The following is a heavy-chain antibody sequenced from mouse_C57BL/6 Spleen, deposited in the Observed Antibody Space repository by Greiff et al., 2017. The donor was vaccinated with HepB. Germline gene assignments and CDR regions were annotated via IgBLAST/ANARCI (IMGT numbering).Heavy chain of an antibody. D-gene: IGHD1-1*01. CDR1: GFSLTSYG. CDR2: IWRGGST. Sequence: QVQLQQSGPGLVQPSQSLSITCTVSGFSLTSYGVHWVRQSPGKGLEWLGVIWRGGSTDYNAAFMSRLSITKDNSKSQVFFKMNSLQADDTAIYYCAKTPLYGSSHWYFDVWGTGTTVTVSS. CDR3: AKTPLYGSSHWYFDV. V-gene: IGHV2-5*01. J-gene: IGHJ1*03.